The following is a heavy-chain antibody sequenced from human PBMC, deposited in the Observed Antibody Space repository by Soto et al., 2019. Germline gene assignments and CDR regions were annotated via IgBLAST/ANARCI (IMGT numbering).Heavy chain of an antibody. CDR3: AGLQSMRLSGLDP. CDR1: GGSISSGDYY. CDR2: IYYSGST. D-gene: IGHD3-16*02. Sequence: QVQLQESGPGLVKPSQALSLTCTVSGGSISSGDYYWSWIRQPPGKGLEWIGYIYYSGSTYYNPSLKSRVTXAXDXPKNQFSLKLSSVTAADTAVYYCAGLQSMRLSGLDPWGQGTLVTVSS. V-gene: IGHV4-30-4*01. J-gene: IGHJ5*02.